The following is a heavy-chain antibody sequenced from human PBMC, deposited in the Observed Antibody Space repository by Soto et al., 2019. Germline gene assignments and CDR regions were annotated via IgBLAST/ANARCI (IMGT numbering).Heavy chain of an antibody. CDR1: GGSISSYY. Sequence: QVQLQESGPGLVKPSETLSLTCTVSGGSISSYYWSWIRQPAGKGLEWIGRIYTSGSTHYNPSLTSRVTNSIDTSNNQFHLKLSAVTAADTAVYYCARDPVLRSGWYVAFDYWGQGTLVTVSS. V-gene: IGHV4-4*07. D-gene: IGHD6-19*01. J-gene: IGHJ4*02. CDR3: ARDPVLRSGWYVAFDY. CDR2: IYTSGST.